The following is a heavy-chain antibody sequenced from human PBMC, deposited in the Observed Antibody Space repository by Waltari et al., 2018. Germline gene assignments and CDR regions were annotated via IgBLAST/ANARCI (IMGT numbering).Heavy chain of an antibody. J-gene: IGHJ4*02. V-gene: IGHV3-30*18. CDR1: GFTFSSYG. CDR2: ISYDGSNK. D-gene: IGHD6-13*01. CDR3: AKDRGRSTPWGWKEQQLEFDY. Sequence: QVQLVESGGGVVQPGRSLRLSCAASGFTFSSYGMHWVRQAPGKGLEWVAVISYDGSNKYYADSVEGRFTISRDNSKNTLYLQVNSLRAEDTAVYYCAKDRGRSTPWGWKEQQLEFDYWGQGTLVTVSS.